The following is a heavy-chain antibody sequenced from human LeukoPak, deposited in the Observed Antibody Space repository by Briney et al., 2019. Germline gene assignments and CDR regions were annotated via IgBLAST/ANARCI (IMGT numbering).Heavy chain of an antibody. CDR3: TKLKQWQPQRYFFEY. D-gene: IGHD6-19*01. J-gene: IGHJ4*02. CDR2: FSGTTST. V-gene: IGHV3-23*01. Sequence: GGSLRLSCAASGFTFTSFAMSWVRQAPGKGLEWVSTFSGTTSTYYPDSVKGRVTISRDNSKNTLYLQMNSLRADDTAVYYCTKLKQWQPQRYFFEYWGQGALVTVAS. CDR1: GFTFTSFA.